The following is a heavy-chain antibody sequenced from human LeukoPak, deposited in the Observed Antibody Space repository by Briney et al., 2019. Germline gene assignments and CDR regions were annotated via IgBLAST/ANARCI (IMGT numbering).Heavy chain of an antibody. J-gene: IGHJ4*02. CDR3: ARGLRWFGDFYFNFFDY. Sequence: GRSLRLSCAASGFNFMTYGMHWVRQAPGKGLEWVAFISYDGGKRFFGESVKGRFTIARDNSENTVSLQMNTLKTEDTAVYYCARGLRWFGDFYFNFFDYWGQGILVTVSS. CDR2: ISYDGGKR. CDR1: GFNFMTYG. V-gene: IGHV3-30*03. D-gene: IGHD3-10*01.